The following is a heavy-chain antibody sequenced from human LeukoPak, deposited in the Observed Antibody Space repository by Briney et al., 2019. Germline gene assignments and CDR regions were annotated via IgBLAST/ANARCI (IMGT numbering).Heavy chain of an antibody. J-gene: IGHJ4*02. D-gene: IGHD2-2*01. CDR1: GGSISSSSYY. CDR3: ARLNLPALKGAFDY. CDR2: IYYSGST. V-gene: IGHV4-39*07. Sequence: SETLSLTCTVSGGSISSSSYYWGWIRQPPGKGLEWIGSIYYSGSTYYNPSLKSRVTISVDTSTDQFSLRLSSVTAADTAVYYCARLNLPALKGAFDYWGQGTLVTVSS.